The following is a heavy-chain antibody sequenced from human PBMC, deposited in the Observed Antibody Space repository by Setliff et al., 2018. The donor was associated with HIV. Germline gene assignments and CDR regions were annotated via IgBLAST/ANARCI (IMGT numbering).Heavy chain of an antibody. CDR1: GGSISSGSYF. Sequence: SETLSLTCTVSGGSISSGSYFWTWIRQPAGKGLEWIGRIYTSGSTNYNPSLKSRVTISVDTSKNQFSLKLSSVTAADTAVYYCARNPCSGGYYSLDYWGQGTLVTVSS. V-gene: IGHV4-61*02. J-gene: IGHJ4*02. D-gene: IGHD3-22*01. CDR3: ARNPCSGGYYSLDY. CDR2: IYTSGST.